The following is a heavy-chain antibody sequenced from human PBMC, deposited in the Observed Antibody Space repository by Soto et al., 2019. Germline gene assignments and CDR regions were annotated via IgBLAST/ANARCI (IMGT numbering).Heavy chain of an antibody. Sequence: ASVKVSCKASGGTFSSYAISWVRQAPGQGLEWMGGIIPIFGTANYAQKFQGRVTITADESTSTAYMELSSLRSEDTAVYYCASPFSSGHGNYYYYYGMDVWGQGTTVTVSS. CDR2: IIPIFGTA. J-gene: IGHJ6*02. D-gene: IGHD6-19*01. CDR3: ASPFSSGHGNYYYYYGMDV. CDR1: GGTFSSYA. V-gene: IGHV1-69*13.